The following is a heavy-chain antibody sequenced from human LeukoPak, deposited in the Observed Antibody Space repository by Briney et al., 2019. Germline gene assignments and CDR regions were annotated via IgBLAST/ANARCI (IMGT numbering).Heavy chain of an antibody. V-gene: IGHV3-23*01. J-gene: IGHJ4*02. Sequence: GGSLRLSCAASGFTFSSYAMSWVRQAPGKGLEWVSAISGSGGSTYYADSVKGRFTISRDNSRNTLYLQMNSLRAEDTAVYYCAKGGLKCSSTSCSYGYWGQGTLVTVSS. CDR3: AKGGLKCSSTSCSYGY. CDR2: ISGSGGST. CDR1: GFTFSSYA. D-gene: IGHD2-2*01.